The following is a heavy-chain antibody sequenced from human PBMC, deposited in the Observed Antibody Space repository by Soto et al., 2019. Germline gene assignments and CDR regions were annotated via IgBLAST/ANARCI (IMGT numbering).Heavy chain of an antibody. CDR1: GYTYTEYP. J-gene: IGHJ1*01. V-gene: IGHV1-3*01. Sequence: ASVKVSCKTSGYTYTEYPIHWVRQAPGQGLEWMGWINVANGNAKYSQKFQGRVSMTRDTSASTVYMELSSLGSEDTAVYYCTSSSERGVWGQG. CDR3: TSSSERGV. CDR2: INVANGNA.